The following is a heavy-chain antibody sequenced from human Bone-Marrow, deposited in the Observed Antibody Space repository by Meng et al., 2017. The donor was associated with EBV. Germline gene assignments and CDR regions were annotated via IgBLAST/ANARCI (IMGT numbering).Heavy chain of an antibody. CDR3: ARVVAAIDY. J-gene: IGHJ4*02. D-gene: IGHD2-15*01. CDR2: IYYSGST. V-gene: IGHV4-39*07. Sequence: QLQLQEAGPGLVKPSETLSLTCTVSGGAISSSSYYWGWIRQPPGKGLEWIGSIYYSGSTYYNPSLKSRVTISVDTSKNQFSLKLSSVTAADTAVYYCARVVAAIDYWGQGTLVTVSS. CDR1: GGAISSSSYY.